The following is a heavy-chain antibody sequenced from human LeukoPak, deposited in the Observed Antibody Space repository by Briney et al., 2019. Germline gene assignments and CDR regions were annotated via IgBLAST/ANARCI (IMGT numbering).Heavy chain of an antibody. CDR2: ISGYNGNT. D-gene: IGHD2-21*02. CDR1: GYTFISYG. J-gene: IGHJ2*01. Sequence: ASVKVSCKASGYTFISYGISWVRQAPGQGLEWMGWISGYNGNTNYAQNLPGRVTMTTDTSTSTAYMELRSLRSDDPAVYYCARGLGVVTAQSEQPKPRYFDLWGRGTQVTVSS. V-gene: IGHV1-18*01. CDR3: ARGLGVVTAQSEQPKPRYFDL.